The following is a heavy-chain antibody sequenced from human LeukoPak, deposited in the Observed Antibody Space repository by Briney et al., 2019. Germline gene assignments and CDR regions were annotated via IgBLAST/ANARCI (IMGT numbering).Heavy chain of an antibody. D-gene: IGHD4-17*01. CDR3: ARDYPYGEVGY. V-gene: IGHV4-39*07. Sequence: SETLSLTCTISGGSISSSSYYWGWIRQPPGKGLEWIGSIYYSGSTYYNPSLKSRVTISVDTSKNQFSLKLSSVTAADTAVYYCARDYPYGEVGYWGQGTLITVSS. CDR2: IYYSGST. CDR1: GGSISSSSYY. J-gene: IGHJ4*02.